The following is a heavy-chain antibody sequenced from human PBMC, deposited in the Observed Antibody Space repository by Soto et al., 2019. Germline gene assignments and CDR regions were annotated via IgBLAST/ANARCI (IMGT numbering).Heavy chain of an antibody. V-gene: IGHV3-21*01. CDR1: GFTFSSYS. CDR3: ARDLDDFWSGYYGDYYYYGMDV. J-gene: IGHJ6*02. D-gene: IGHD3-3*01. CDR2: ISSSSSYI. Sequence: GGSLRLSCAASGFTFSSYSMNWVRQAPGKGLEWVSSISSSSSYIYYADSVKGRFTISRDNAKNSLYLQMNSLRAEDTAVYYCARDLDDFWSGYYGDYYYYGMDVWGQGTTVTVSS.